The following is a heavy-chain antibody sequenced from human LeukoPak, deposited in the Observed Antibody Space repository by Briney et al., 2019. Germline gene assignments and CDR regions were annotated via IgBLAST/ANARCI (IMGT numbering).Heavy chain of an antibody. D-gene: IGHD6-13*01. V-gene: IGHV3-7*03. CDR2: IKQDGSEK. Sequence: GGSLRLSCAASGFTFSSYWMSWVRQAPGKGLEWVANIKQDGSEKYYVDSVKGRFTISRDNAKNSLYLQMNSLRAEDMALYYCAKDQHSSSWTAFDYWGQGTLVTVSS. CDR3: AKDQHSSSWTAFDY. J-gene: IGHJ4*02. CDR1: GFTFSSYW.